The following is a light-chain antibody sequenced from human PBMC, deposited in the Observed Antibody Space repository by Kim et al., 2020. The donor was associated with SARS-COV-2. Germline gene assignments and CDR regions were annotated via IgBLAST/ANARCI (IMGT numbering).Light chain of an antibody. V-gene: IGKV3-20*01. CDR2: GAS. CDR1: QGVSS. J-gene: IGKJ4*01. Sequence: EIVLTQSPGTLSLSPGDRATLSCRASQGVSSAWYQQKPGQAPRLLIYGASSRATGIPDRFSGSGSGTDFTLTISRLEPEDFAVYHCHPFGGGTKVEIK. CDR3: HP.